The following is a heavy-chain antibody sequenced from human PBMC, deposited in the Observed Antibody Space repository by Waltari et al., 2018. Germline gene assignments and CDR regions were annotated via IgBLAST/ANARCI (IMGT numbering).Heavy chain of an antibody. J-gene: IGHJ4*02. CDR2: GNRSGKP. CDR1: GDSMSSGDF. CDR3: ARDRGKGLYLDS. V-gene: IGHV4-4*02. D-gene: IGHD2-15*01. Sequence: QLQLEQSGPGLVKPSESLSLTCAVSGDSMSSGDFDNWVRQSPGKGLEWIGQGNRSGKPNYNPYLASRVTVSIDTSKKQFSLTIPSPTAADTAMYYCARDRGKGLYLDSWGQGTQVTVSP.